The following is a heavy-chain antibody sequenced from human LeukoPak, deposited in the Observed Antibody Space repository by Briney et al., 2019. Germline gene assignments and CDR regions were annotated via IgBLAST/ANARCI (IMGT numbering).Heavy chain of an antibody. V-gene: IGHV3-23*01. CDR3: AKDQGDRVGSSVS. Sequence: HGGSLRLSCASSEITFSSYVMSWVRQAPGKGLEWVSTISGGGLSTHYADSVKGRFTISRDNSENTLYLQMTSLRAEDTAVYCCAKDQGDRVGSSVSWGQGTLVTVSS. D-gene: IGHD2-2*01. CDR1: EITFSSYV. CDR2: ISGGGLST. J-gene: IGHJ4*02.